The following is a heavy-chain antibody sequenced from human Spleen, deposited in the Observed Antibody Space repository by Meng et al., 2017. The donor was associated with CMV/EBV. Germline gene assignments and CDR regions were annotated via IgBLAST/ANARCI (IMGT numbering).Heavy chain of an antibody. CDR2: IYYSGST. J-gene: IGHJ6*02. CDR1: GGSISSSSYY. Sequence: SETLSLTCTVSGGSISSSSYYWGWIRQPPGKGLEWIGSIYYSGSTYYNPSLKSRVTISVDTSKNQFSLKLSSVTAADTAVYYCAGSYGDYGGPYYYYGMDVWGQGTTVTVSS. V-gene: IGHV4-39*01. D-gene: IGHD4-17*01. CDR3: AGSYGDYGGPYYYYGMDV.